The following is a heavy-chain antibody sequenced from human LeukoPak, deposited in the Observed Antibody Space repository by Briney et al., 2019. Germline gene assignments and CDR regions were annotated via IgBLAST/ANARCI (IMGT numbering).Heavy chain of an antibody. Sequence: GGSLRLSCAASGFTFSDYAMTWVRQAPGKGLEWVSALSGSGSGTFYADSVQARSTLYSDNSKNTLYLQMNSLRVEDTAVYYCAKVRSDLGYCTGIACNRSFDYWGQGTLVTVSS. CDR1: GFTFSDYA. J-gene: IGHJ4*02. V-gene: IGHV3-23*01. CDR2: LSGSGSGT. D-gene: IGHD2-8*02. CDR3: AKVRSDLGYCTGIACNRSFDY.